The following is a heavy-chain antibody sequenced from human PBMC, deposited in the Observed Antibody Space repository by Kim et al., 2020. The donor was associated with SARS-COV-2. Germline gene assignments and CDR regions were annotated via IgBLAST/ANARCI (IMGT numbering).Heavy chain of an antibody. CDR1: GYTFTSYA. D-gene: IGHD3-10*01. J-gene: IGHJ4*02. CDR2: INTNTGNP. Sequence: ASVKVSCKASGYTFTSYAMNWVRQAPGQGLEWMGWINTNTGNPTYAQGFTGRFVFSLDTSVSTAYLQISSLKAEDTAVYYCARSFQKVRGVIIGEIDYWGQGTLVTVSS. CDR3: ARSFQKVRGVIIGEIDY. V-gene: IGHV7-4-1*02.